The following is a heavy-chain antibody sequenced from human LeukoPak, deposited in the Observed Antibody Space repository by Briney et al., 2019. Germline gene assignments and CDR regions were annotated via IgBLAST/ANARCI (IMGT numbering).Heavy chain of an antibody. D-gene: IGHD6-19*01. CDR2: IYYSGST. CDR3: ARVGYSSGWYMEDYYYYYMDV. Sequence: SETLSLTCTVSGGSITIYYWSWIRQPAGKGLEWIGYIYYSGSTNYNPSLKSRVTISVDTSKNQFSLKLSSVTAADTAVYYCARVGYSSGWYMEDYYYYYMDVWGKGTTVTISS. CDR1: GGSITIYY. J-gene: IGHJ6*03. V-gene: IGHV4-59*01.